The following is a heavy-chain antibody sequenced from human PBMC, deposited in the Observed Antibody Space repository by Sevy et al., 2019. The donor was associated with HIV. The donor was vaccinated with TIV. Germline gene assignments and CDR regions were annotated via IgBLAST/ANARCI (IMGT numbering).Heavy chain of an antibody. CDR1: GYTFAGYY. CDR3: ARDRRGGAPFNAFDI. Sequence: APVKVSCKASGYTFAGYYMNWVRQAPGQGLEWMGWINPNNGFTNYAQKFQGRVTMTRDTSISTVYMELSSLRSDDTAVYYCARDRRGGAPFNAFDIWGQGTMVTVSS. J-gene: IGHJ3*02. D-gene: IGHD1-26*01. CDR2: INPNNGFT. V-gene: IGHV1-2*02.